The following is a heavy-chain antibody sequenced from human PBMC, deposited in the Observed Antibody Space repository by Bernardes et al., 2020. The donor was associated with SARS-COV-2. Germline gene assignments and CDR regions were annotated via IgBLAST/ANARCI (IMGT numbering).Heavy chain of an antibody. J-gene: IGHJ6*02. Sequence: AKVHRNGCGYTFTKYDITWVRQATRQELYWMGWMTPNSCNKGDAQKFQGRFTMTRNTSISTAYMELSSLRSEDTAVYYCATGGGLRFLEWLTAYYYSGKDVSGQGTMGFVSS. CDR2: MTPNSCNK. V-gene: IGHV1-8*01. CDR3: ATGGGLRFLEWLTAYYYSGKDV. D-gene: IGHD3-3*01. CDR1: GYTFTKYD.